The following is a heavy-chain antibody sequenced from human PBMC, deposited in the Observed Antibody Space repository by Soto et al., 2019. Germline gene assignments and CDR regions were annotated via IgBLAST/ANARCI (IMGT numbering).Heavy chain of an antibody. CDR1: GYSFTSYW. D-gene: IGHD3-16*02. Sequence: GESLKISCKGSGYSFTSYWIGWVRQMPGKGLEWMGIIYPGDSDTRYSPSFQGQVTISADKSISTAYLQWSSLKASDTAMYYCARHLTRYDYVWGSYRPYYFDYWGQGNLVTVSS. CDR3: ARHLTRYDYVWGSYRPYYFDY. J-gene: IGHJ4*02. CDR2: IYPGDSDT. V-gene: IGHV5-51*01.